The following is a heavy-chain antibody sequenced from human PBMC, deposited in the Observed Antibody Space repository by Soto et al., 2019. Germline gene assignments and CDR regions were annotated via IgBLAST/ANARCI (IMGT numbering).Heavy chain of an antibody. CDR1: GGSISSGGYY. CDR2: SYYSGST. J-gene: IGHJ6*03. V-gene: IGHV4-31*01. D-gene: IGHD5-18*01. Sequence: QVQLQESGPGLVKPSQTLSLTCTVSGGSISSGGYYWSWIRQHPGKGLAGIGYSYYSGSTYYHPSLKSQVTISVDTSKNQFSLKLRSVTAADTAVYYCARGGGTAMVTHYYYMDVWGKGTTVTVSS. CDR3: ARGGGTAMVTHYYYMDV.